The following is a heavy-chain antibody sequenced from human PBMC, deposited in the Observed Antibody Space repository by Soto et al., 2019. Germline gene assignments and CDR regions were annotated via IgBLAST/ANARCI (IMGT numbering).Heavy chain of an antibody. V-gene: IGHV1-69*01. CDR2: ITPLFGTP. CDR3: ARDGILYAIRAYYYLY. Sequence: QVQLVQSGAEVKKPGSSVKVSCKASGGTFSRYTITWVRQAPGQGLEWMGGITPLFGTPNYAQKCQGRVTITADESTSSAYTELSSLISEDTAMYYCARDGILYAIRAYYYLYWGQGTLVTVSS. J-gene: IGHJ4*02. D-gene: IGHD3-22*01. CDR1: GGTFSRYT.